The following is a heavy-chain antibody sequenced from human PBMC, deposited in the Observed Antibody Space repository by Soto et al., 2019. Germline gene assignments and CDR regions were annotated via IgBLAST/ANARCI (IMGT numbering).Heavy chain of an antibody. CDR3: VRRLQLFPFDS. D-gene: IGHD2-2*01. V-gene: IGHV4-39*01. CDR1: GGSFSSSASD. CDR2: ISYSGNT. J-gene: IGHJ4*02. Sequence: QLQLQESGPGLVKSSETLSLTCSVSGGSFSSSASDWAWIRQPPGGRLEWIGSISYSGNTYYNPSLTSRVTISADTSQNQFSLSLSPVTAADTAVYHGVRRLQLFPFDSWGQGTLVTVAS.